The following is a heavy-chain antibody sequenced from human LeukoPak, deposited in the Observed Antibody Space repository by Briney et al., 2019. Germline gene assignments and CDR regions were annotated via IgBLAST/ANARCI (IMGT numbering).Heavy chain of an antibody. V-gene: IGHV1-69*05. CDR1: GGTLSSYA. CDR2: IIPIFGTA. D-gene: IGHD5-18*01. CDR3: AREAIGYSYAKRFDY. Sequence: ASVKVSCKASGGTLSSYAISWVRQAPGQGLEWMGGIIPIFGTANYAQKLQGRVTMTTDTSTSTAYMELRSLRSDDTAVYYCAREAIGYSYAKRFDYWGQGTLVTVSS. J-gene: IGHJ4*02.